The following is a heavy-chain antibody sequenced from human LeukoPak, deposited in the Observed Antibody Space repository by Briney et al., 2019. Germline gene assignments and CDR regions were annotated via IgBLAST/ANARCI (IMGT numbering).Heavy chain of an antibody. V-gene: IGHV1-69*02. Sequence: GLAWMGRIIPILGIATYAQKFQGRVTITADKSTSTAYMELSSLRSEDTAVYSCAIGRGSDYWGQGTLVTVSS. D-gene: IGHD3-10*01. CDR2: IIPILGIA. J-gene: IGHJ4*02. CDR3: AIGRGSDY.